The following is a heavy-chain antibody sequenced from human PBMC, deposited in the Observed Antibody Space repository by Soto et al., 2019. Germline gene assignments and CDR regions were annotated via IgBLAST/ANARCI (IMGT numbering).Heavy chain of an antibody. V-gene: IGHV3-30*18. Sequence: LRLSCAASGFTFSSYGMHWVRQAPGKGLEWVAVISYDGSNKYYADSVKGRFTISRDNSKNTLYLQMNSLRAEDTAVYYCAKGKWSIMITFGGVITDYWRQRTLVTVSS. D-gene: IGHD3-16*01. CDR3: AKGKWSIMITFGGVITDY. J-gene: IGHJ4*02. CDR2: ISYDGSNK. CDR1: GFTFSSYG.